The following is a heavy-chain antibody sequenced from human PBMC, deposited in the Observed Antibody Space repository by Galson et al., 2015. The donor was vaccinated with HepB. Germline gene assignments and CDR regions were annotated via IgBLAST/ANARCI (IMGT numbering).Heavy chain of an antibody. CDR1: GGTFSSYA. J-gene: IGHJ4*02. CDR2: IIPIFGTA. V-gene: IGHV1-69*13. Sequence: SVKVSCKASGGTFSSYAISWVRQAPGQGLEWMGGIIPIFGTANYAQKFRGRVTITADESTSTAYMELSSLRSEDTAVYYCARESLYCSGGSCHTSDYWGQGTLVTVSS. D-gene: IGHD2-15*01. CDR3: ARESLYCSGGSCHTSDY.